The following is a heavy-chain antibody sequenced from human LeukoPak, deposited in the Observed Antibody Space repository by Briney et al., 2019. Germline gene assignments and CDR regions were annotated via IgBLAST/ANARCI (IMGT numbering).Heavy chain of an antibody. CDR3: ARGYGDYTGVIDY. D-gene: IGHD4-17*01. V-gene: IGHV3-21*01. J-gene: IGHJ4*02. CDR1: GFTFSSYS. CDR2: ISSSSSYI. Sequence: PGGSLRLSCAASGFTFSSYSMNWVRQAPGKGLEWVSSISSSSSYIYYADSVKGRFTISRDNAKNSLYLQMNCLRAEDTAVYYCARGYGDYTGVIDYWGQGTLVTVSS.